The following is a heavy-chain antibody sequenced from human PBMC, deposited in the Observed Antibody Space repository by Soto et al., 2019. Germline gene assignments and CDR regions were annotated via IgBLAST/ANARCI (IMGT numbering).Heavy chain of an antibody. V-gene: IGHV1-18*04. CDR2: ISGHTGKT. Sequence: QVHLVQSASEAKKPGASVKLSCTAAGYTFTTYGFSWLRQAPGQGLEWMGWISGHTGKTKYAQSFQGRITMTTDTSTRTAYMELRSLRSDDTAVYYCARDRGYLHDSTGYVDHWGQGALVTVSS. J-gene: IGHJ4*02. CDR1: GYTFTTYG. CDR3: ARDRGYLHDSTGYVDH. D-gene: IGHD3-9*01.